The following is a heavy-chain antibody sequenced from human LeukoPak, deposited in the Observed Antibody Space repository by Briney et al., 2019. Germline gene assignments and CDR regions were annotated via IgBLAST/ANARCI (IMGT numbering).Heavy chain of an antibody. CDR1: GGSISSYY. CDR2: IYYSGST. V-gene: IGHV4-59*01. D-gene: IGHD3-22*01. CDR3: ASSYDSSGYYYYGMDV. Sequence: PSEALSLTCTVSGGSISSYYWSWIRQPPGKGLEWIGDIYYSGSTNYNPSLKSRVTISVDTSKNQFSLKLSSVTAADTAVYYCASSYDSSGYYYYGMDVWGQGTTVTVCS. J-gene: IGHJ6*02.